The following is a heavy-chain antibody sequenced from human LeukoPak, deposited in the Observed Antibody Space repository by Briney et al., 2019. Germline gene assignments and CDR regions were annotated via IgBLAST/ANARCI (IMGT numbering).Heavy chain of an antibody. Sequence: SETLSLTCTVSGGSISSGGYYWSWIRQHPGKGLEWIGYIYYSGSTYYNPSLKSRVTISVDTSKNQLSLKLSSVTAADTAVYYCARAGDYGGNLDYWGQGTLVTVSS. V-gene: IGHV4-31*03. CDR1: GGSISSGGYY. D-gene: IGHD4-23*01. CDR2: IYYSGST. J-gene: IGHJ4*02. CDR3: ARAGDYGGNLDY.